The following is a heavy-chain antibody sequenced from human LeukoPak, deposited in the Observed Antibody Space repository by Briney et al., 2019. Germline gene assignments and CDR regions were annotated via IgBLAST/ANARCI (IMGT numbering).Heavy chain of an antibody. Sequence: SETLSLTCTVSGGSISNKYWSWIRQPPGKGLEWIGYIYYSGNTNYNPSLKSRVTILVDTSKNQVSLKLSSVTAADTAVYHCASLRERSYYARGFDYWGRGTLVTVSS. CDR1: GGSISNKY. D-gene: IGHD1-26*01. V-gene: IGHV4-59*08. CDR3: ASLRERSYYARGFDY. J-gene: IGHJ4*02. CDR2: IYYSGNT.